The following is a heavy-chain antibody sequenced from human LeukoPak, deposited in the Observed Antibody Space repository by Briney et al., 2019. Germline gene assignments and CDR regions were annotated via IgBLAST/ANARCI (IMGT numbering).Heavy chain of an antibody. V-gene: IGHV1-8*03. J-gene: IGHJ5*02. CDR3: ARGPYTHYDSSGDYYNWFDP. Sequence: ASVKVSCKASGYTFTSYGISWMRQAPGQGLEWMGWMNPNSGNTGYAQKFQGRVTITMNTSISTAYMELSSLTSEDTAVYYCARGPYTHYDSSGDYYNWFDPWGQGTLVTVSS. D-gene: IGHD3-22*01. CDR1: GYTFTSYG. CDR2: MNPNSGNT.